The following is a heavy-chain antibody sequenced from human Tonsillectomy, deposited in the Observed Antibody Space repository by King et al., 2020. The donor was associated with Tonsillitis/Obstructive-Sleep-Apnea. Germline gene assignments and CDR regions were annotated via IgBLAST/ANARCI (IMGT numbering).Heavy chain of an antibody. J-gene: IGHJ6*02. CDR3: ANGPIADRPHYVYPMGV. V-gene: IGHV3-33*06. CDR1: GFTFSTYG. D-gene: IGHD6-6*01. CDR2: IWYDGSYT. Sequence: QVQLVESGGGVVQPGRSLRLSCAVSGFTFSTYGMHWVRQAPGKGLEWVAVIWYDGSYTYYADSVKGRFTISRDSSKNTLYLQMNSLRAEDTAVYYCANGPIADRPHYVYPMGVWGLGTAVTVSS.